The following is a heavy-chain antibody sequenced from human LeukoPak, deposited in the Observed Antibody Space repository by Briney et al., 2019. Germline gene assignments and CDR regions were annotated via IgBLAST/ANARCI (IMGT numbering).Heavy chain of an antibody. CDR1: GGSISSRSHS. D-gene: IGHD4-23*01. CDR2: LYYSGST. V-gene: IGHV4-39*07. J-gene: IGHJ6*03. CDR3: AREVADYGGYYYYHYMDV. Sequence: PSETLSLTCTVSGGSISSRSHSWGWIRQPPGKGLEWIGSLYYSGSTYYNPSLKSRVTMSVDTSKNQFSLKLSSVTAADTAMYYCAREVADYGGYYYYHYMDVWGKGTTVTISS.